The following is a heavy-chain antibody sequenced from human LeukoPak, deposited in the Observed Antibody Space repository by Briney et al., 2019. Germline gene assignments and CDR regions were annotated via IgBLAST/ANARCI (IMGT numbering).Heavy chain of an antibody. CDR3: AKDIVVVPAAMSDY. CDR1: GFTFSSYA. J-gene: IGHJ4*02. V-gene: IGHV3-23*01. Sequence: GGSLRLSCAASGFTFSSYAMSWVRQAPGKGLEWVSAISGSGGSTYYADSVKGRFTTSRDNSKNTLYLQMNSLRAEDTAVYYCAKDIVVVPAAMSDYWGQGTLVTVSS. D-gene: IGHD2-2*01. CDR2: ISGSGGST.